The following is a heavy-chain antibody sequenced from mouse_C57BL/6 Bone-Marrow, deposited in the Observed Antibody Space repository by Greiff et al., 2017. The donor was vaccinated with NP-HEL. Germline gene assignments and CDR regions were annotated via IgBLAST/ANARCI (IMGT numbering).Heavy chain of an antibody. CDR3: ERSGVYYGSSPFYFDV. CDR2: IYPGGGST. J-gene: IGHJ1*03. Sequence: QVQLQQSGAELVRPGTSVKMSCKASGYTFTNYWIGWAKQRPGHGLEWIGDIYPGGGSTKYHEKFKSKATLTADNSSSTAYMQFSILTSEDSDIYYCERSGVYYGSSPFYFDVWGTGTTVTVAS. V-gene: IGHV1-63*01. D-gene: IGHD1-1*01. CDR1: GYTFTNYW.